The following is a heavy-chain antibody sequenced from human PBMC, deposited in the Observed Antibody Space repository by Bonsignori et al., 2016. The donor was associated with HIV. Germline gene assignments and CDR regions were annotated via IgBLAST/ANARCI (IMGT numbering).Heavy chain of an antibody. D-gene: IGHD3-3*01. V-gene: IGHV4-4*07. CDR3: AREADPGYYDFWSGFDI. CDR2: IYTSGST. CDR1: GGSISSYY. Sequence: SETLSLTCTVSGGSISSYYWSWIRQPAGKGLEWIGRIYTSGSTNYNPSLKSRVTMSVDTSKNQFSLKLSSVTAADTAVYYCAREADPGYYDFWSGFDIWGQGTMVTVSS. J-gene: IGHJ3*02.